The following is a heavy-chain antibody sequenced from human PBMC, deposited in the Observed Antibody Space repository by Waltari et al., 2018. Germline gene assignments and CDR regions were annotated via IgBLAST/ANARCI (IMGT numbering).Heavy chain of an antibody. CDR3: ARGRAVRFLEWSRYYYYYMDV. D-gene: IGHD3-3*01. Sequence: QVQLQQWGAGLLKPSETLSLTCAVYGGSFSGYYWSWIRQPPGQGLEWIGEINHSGSTNYNPSLKSRVTISVDTSKNQFSLKLSSVTAADTAVYYCARGRAVRFLEWSRYYYYYMDVWGKGTTVTVSS. J-gene: IGHJ6*03. CDR2: INHSGST. CDR1: GGSFSGYY. V-gene: IGHV4-34*01.